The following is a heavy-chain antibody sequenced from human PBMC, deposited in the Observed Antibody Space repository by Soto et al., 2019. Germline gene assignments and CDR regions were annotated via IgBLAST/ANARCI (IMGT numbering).Heavy chain of an antibody. D-gene: IGHD3-10*01. V-gene: IGHV4-30-4*01. CDR1: GGSISSGDYY. Sequence: PSETLSLTCTVSGGSISSGDYYWSWIRQPPGKGLEWIGYIYYSGSTYYNPSLKSRVTISVDTSKNQFSLKLSSVTAADTAVYYCARAPGGWPRGYFDYWGQGTLVTVSS. CDR2: IYYSGST. CDR3: ARAPGGWPRGYFDY. J-gene: IGHJ4*02.